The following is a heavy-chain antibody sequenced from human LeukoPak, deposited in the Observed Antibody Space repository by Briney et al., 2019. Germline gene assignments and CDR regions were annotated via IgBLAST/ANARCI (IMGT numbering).Heavy chain of an antibody. CDR3: ARELPRHLIPGGAFDI. CDR2: IYSGGST. Sequence: GGSLRLSCAASGFTVSSNYMSWVRQAPGKGLEWVSGIYSGGSTYYADSVQGRFTISRDNSKHTLYLQMNSLRAEDTAVYYCARELPRHLIPGGAFDIWGQGTMVTVSS. J-gene: IGHJ3*02. V-gene: IGHV3-66*01. D-gene: IGHD3-3*02. CDR1: GFTVSSNY.